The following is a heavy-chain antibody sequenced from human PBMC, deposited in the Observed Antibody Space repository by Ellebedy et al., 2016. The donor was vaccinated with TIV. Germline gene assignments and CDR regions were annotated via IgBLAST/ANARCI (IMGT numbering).Heavy chain of an antibody. J-gene: IGHJ4*02. CDR2: ISNDGSRK. V-gene: IGHV3-30-3*01. D-gene: IGHD2-15*01. CDR1: GFTFSSYA. Sequence: PGGSLRLSCAVSGFTFSSYAIHWVRQAPGKGLEWVAVISNDGSRKSEADSVKGRFTISRDNTKNTLYLQMNSLRVEDTAFYYCARGCSGGSCYSVWGQGTLVTVSS. CDR3: ARGCSGGSCYSV.